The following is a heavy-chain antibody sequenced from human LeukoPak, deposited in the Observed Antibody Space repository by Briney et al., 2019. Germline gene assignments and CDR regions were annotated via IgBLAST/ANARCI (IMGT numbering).Heavy chain of an antibody. CDR2: ITGSGGNA. V-gene: IGHV3-23*01. Sequence: GGSLRLSCAASGFTFSNYAMSWVRQAPGKGLEWVSAITGSGGNAYYADSVKGRFTISRDNSKNTVFLQMNSLRAEDTAVYYCAKWGDYDVLTGYYVSDYWGQGTLVTVSS. J-gene: IGHJ4*02. CDR3: AKWGDYDVLTGYYVSDY. D-gene: IGHD3-9*01. CDR1: GFTFSNYA.